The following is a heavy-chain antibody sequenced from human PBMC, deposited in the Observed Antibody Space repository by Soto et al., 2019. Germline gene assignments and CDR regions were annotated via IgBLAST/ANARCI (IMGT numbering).Heavy chain of an antibody. Sequence: QVQLVQSGAEVKKTGSSVRVSCKASGGSFTTHSITWMRQAPGQGLEWMGGLVPLFGTPNYAQKFQDRLTITADEATSTAHMELSSLRAEDTAVYYCARVAEEELAGTSFFDYWGQGTLVTVSS. CDR2: LVPLFGTP. CDR3: ARVAEEELAGTSFFDY. D-gene: IGHD6-19*01. CDR1: GGSFTTHS. J-gene: IGHJ4*02. V-gene: IGHV1-69*01.